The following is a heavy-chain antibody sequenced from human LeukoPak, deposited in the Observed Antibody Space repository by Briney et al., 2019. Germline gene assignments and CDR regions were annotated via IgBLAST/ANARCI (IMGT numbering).Heavy chain of an antibody. V-gene: IGHV1-18*01. J-gene: IGHJ4*02. CDR3: ARDVGGGSYYQD. CDR1: SYTITSYG. D-gene: IGHD2-15*01. CDR2: ISVYNGNT. Sequence: ASVKVSCKASSYTITSYGISWVRQAPGQGLEWMGWISVYNGNTNYAQNLQGRVTMTTDTSTSTAYMELRSLRSDDTAVYYCARDVGGGSYYQDWGQGTLVTVSS.